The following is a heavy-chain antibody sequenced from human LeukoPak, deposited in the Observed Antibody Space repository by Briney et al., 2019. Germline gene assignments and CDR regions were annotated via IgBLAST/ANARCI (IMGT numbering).Heavy chain of an antibody. D-gene: IGHD2-2*02. Sequence: TSETLSLTCTVSGGSISNYYWTWIRRPPGKGLEWIGYIYDSGSTKYNPSLNSRATISLDTSKNQFSLMLRSLTAADTAVYYCARRYTASPGERFDYWGQGTLVTVSS. J-gene: IGHJ4*02. CDR2: IYDSGST. CDR3: ARRYTASPGERFDY. CDR1: GGSISNYY. V-gene: IGHV4-59*08.